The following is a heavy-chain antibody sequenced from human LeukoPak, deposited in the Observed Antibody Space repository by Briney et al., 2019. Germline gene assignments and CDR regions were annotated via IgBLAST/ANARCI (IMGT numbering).Heavy chain of an antibody. CDR3: ARGTYPSGYFDY. CDR1: GFTVKSNY. CDR2: TYSGGST. D-gene: IGHD1-26*01. J-gene: IGHJ4*02. Sequence: PGGSLRLSCAASGFTVKSNYMGWVRQAPGKGLEWVSVTYSGGSTYYADSVKGRFTTSRDNSKNTLYLQMNSLRAEDTAVYYCARGTYPSGYFDYWGQGTLVTVSS. V-gene: IGHV3-53*01.